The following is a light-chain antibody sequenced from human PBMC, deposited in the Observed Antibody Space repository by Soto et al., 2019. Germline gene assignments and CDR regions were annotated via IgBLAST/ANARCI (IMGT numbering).Light chain of an antibody. J-gene: IGKJ2*01. Sequence: EIVLTQSPGTLSLSPGERATLSCRASQSVSSSYLAWYQQKPGQAPRLLIYAASSRAAGIPDKFSGSGSGTDFTLTISRLEPEDFAVYYCQQYGSSPLYTFGQGTKLKIK. CDR2: AAS. CDR1: QSVSSSY. V-gene: IGKV3-20*01. CDR3: QQYGSSPLYT.